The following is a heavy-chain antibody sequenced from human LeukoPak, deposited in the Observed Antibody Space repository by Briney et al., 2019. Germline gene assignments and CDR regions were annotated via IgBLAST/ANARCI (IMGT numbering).Heavy chain of an antibody. CDR2: VHSSGTT. D-gene: IGHD3-16*02. CDR3: ARDYPWFDS. J-gene: IGHJ5*01. Sequence: PSETLSLTCTVSGASIRAYYWSWIRQSPGKELTWIGLVHSSGTTKYNPSLNGRVTISVDTSKNQLSLRLNSVTPADTAVYFCARDYPWFDSWGQGTLVTVSS. CDR1: GASIRAYY. V-gene: IGHV4-59*01.